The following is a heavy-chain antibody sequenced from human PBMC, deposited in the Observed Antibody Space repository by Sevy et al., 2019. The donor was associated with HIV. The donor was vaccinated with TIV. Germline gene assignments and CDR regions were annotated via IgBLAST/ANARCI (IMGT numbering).Heavy chain of an antibody. CDR3: ASDLVQLRSGSVFDI. CDR2: ISYDGRSK. D-gene: IGHD2-2*01. CDR1: GFTFSSYA. V-gene: IGHV3-30*04. Sequence: GGSLRLSCAASGFTFSSYAMHWVRQAPGKGLEWVAVISYDGRSKYYGDSVKGRFTISRDSSENTLYLQLNILRNEDTAVYHCASDLVQLRSGSVFDIWGQGTMVTVSS. J-gene: IGHJ3*02.